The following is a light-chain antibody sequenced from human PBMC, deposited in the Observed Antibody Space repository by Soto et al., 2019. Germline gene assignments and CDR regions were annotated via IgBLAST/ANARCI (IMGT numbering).Light chain of an antibody. J-gene: IGKJ1*01. CDR2: WAS. Sequence: DFVLTQSPDSLAVSLGERATINCKSSLSVLSSSNNQNYLAWYQQKPGQPPKLLISWASTRESGVPDRFSGSGSGTDFTLTISSLQAEDVAVYYCQQYYGAPLTFGQGTKVEIK. V-gene: IGKV4-1*01. CDR3: QQYYGAPLT. CDR1: LSVLSSSNNQNY.